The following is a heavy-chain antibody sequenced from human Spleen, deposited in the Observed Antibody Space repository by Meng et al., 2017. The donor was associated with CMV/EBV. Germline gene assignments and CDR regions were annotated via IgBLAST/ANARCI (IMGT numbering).Heavy chain of an antibody. D-gene: IGHD6-13*01. V-gene: IGHV3-7*01. CDR3: ARDRAKDSSGIDAFDI. CDR2: IKQDGSEK. J-gene: IGHJ3*02. CDR1: KFSFSSYW. Sequence: GESLKISCAASKFSFSSYWMSWVRQAPGKGLEWVANIKQDGSEKYYVDSVKGRFTISRDNAKNSLYLQMNSLRAEDTAVYYCARDRAKDSSGIDAFDIWGQGTMVTVSS.